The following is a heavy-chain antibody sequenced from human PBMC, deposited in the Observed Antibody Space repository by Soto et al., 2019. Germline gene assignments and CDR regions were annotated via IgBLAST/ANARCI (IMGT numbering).Heavy chain of an antibody. CDR2: IIPILGIA. CDR1: GGTFSSYT. CDR3: ARELGYSYGFDY. J-gene: IGHJ4*02. V-gene: IGHV1-69*04. D-gene: IGHD5-18*01. Sequence: GASVKVSCKASGGTFSSYTISWVRQAPGQELEWMGRIIPILGIANYAQKFQGRVTITADKSTSTAYMELSSLRSEDTAVYYCARELGYSYGFDYWGQGTLVTVSS.